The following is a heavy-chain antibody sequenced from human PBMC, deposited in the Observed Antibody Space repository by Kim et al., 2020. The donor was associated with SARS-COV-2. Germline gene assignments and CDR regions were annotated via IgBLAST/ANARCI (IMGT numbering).Heavy chain of an antibody. D-gene: IGHD1-26*01. J-gene: IGHJ3*02. Sequence: PSLQGQVTISADKSISTAYLQWSSLKASDTAMYYCARRSVVGAIRGAFDIWGQGTMVTVSS. CDR3: ARRSVVGAIRGAFDI. V-gene: IGHV5-51*01.